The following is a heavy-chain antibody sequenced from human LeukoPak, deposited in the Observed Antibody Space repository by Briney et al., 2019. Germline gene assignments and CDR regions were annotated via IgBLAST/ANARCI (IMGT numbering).Heavy chain of an antibody. V-gene: IGHV4-34*01. CDR3: ARGPQYSSSSGVDY. Sequence: SETLSLTCAVYGGSFSGYYWSWIRQPPGKGLEWIGKINHSGSTNYNPSLKSRVTISVDTSKNQFSLKLSSVTAADTAVYYCARGPQYSSSSGVDYWGQGTLVTVSS. D-gene: IGHD6-6*01. CDR1: GGSFSGYY. CDR2: INHSGST. J-gene: IGHJ4*02.